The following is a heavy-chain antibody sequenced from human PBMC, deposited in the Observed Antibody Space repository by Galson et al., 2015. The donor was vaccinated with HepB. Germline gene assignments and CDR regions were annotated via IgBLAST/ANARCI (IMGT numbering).Heavy chain of an antibody. J-gene: IGHJ6*02. Sequence: SVKVSCKASGYTFTKYALNWVRQAPGQGLKWMGWINTNTENPTYAQGFTGRFVFSLDTSVSTAYLQISSLKAEDTAVYYCARDGSGSHRYGMDVWGQGTTVTVSS. V-gene: IGHV7-4-1*02. CDR3: ARDGSGSHRYGMDV. CDR2: INTNTENP. CDR1: GYTFTKYA. D-gene: IGHD1-26*01.